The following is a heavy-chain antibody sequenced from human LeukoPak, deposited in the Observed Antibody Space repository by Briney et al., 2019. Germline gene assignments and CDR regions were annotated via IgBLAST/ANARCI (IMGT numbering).Heavy chain of an antibody. CDR2: IYYSGST. CDR1: GGSISSYY. D-gene: IGHD3-9*01. J-gene: IGHJ3*02. CDR3: ARGLLRYFDWLAAFDI. V-gene: IGHV4-59*01. Sequence: ESSETLSLTCTVSGGSISSYYWNWIRQPPGKGLEWIGYIYYSGSTNYNPSLKSRVTISVDTSKNQFSLSLSSVTAADTAVYYCARGLLRYFDWLAAFDIWGQGTMVTVSS.